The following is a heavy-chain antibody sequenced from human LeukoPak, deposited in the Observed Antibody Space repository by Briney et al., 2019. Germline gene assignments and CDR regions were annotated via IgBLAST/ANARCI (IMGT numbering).Heavy chain of an antibody. CDR1: GGSINSGGDH. Sequence: PSETLSLTCTVSGGSINSGGDHWAWARQPPGKGLEWIGSVYQTGTTYSSPSVKSRVTMSVDTSKTLFSLELWSVSADDTAVYYCTRHKKVVDVDTFNWFAPWGDGTLVTVSS. D-gene: IGHD5-18*01. CDR2: VYQTGTT. V-gene: IGHV4-39*01. J-gene: IGHJ5*02. CDR3: TRHKKVVDVDTFNWFAP.